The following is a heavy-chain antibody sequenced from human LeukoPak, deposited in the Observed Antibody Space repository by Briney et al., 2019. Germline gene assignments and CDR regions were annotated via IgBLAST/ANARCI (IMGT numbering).Heavy chain of an antibody. Sequence: GASVKVSCKASGYTFTSYYMHWVRQAPGQGLEWMGIINPSGGSTSYAQKFQGRVTMTRDTSTSTVYMELSSLRSEDTAVYYCASLGTIPRAFDIWGQGTMVTVSS. J-gene: IGHJ3*02. CDR2: INPSGGST. V-gene: IGHV1-46*01. CDR1: GYTFTSYY. CDR3: ASLGTIPRAFDI. D-gene: IGHD5-12*01.